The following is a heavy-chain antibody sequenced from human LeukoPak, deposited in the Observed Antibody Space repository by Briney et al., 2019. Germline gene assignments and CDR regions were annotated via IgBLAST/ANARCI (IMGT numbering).Heavy chain of an antibody. CDR3: ARPMEGATSVFDY. Sequence: ETLSLTCTVSGGSISSFHWSWVRQAPGKGLEWVANIKQDRSQQYYVDSVKGRFTISKDYARNSVYLEMNRLRAEDTAVYYCARPMEGATSVFDYWGQGTLVTVSS. J-gene: IGHJ4*02. D-gene: IGHD1-26*01. CDR2: IKQDRSQQ. CDR1: GGSISSFH. V-gene: IGHV3-7*01.